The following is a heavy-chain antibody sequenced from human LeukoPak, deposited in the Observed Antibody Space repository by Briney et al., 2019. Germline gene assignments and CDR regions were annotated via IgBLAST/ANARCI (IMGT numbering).Heavy chain of an antibody. Sequence: GGSLRLSCAASGFTFNNAWMSWVRQAPGKGLEWVGRIKTKTDGETTDYAAPVKGRLTISRDDSKNTLSLQMNSLKTEDTAVYYCTTTYAPGVAVAGTDYWGQGTLVTVSS. CDR3: TTTYAPGVAVAGTDY. CDR2: IKTKTDGETT. CDR1: GFTFNNAW. V-gene: IGHV3-15*01. J-gene: IGHJ4*02. D-gene: IGHD6-19*01.